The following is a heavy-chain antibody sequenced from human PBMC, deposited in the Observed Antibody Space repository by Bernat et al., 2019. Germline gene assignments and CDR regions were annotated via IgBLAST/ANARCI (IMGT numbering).Heavy chain of an antibody. D-gene: IGHD3-16*01. Sequence: QVQLVQSGAEVKKPGASVKVSCKASGYTFTSYGISWVRQAPGQGLEWMGWISAYNGNTNYAQKLQGRVTMPPDTSTSTAYLELRSLRSDDAAVYYCARDPAGLGALPSDYGGQRTPVTLSS. CDR1: GYTFTSYG. J-gene: IGHJ4*02. CDR3: ARDPAGLGALPSDY. CDR2: ISAYNGNT. V-gene: IGHV1-18*01.